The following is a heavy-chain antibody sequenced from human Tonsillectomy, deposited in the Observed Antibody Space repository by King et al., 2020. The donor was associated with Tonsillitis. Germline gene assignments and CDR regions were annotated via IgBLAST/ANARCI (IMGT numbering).Heavy chain of an antibody. D-gene: IGHD4-17*01. CDR3: ARVPTKTRYGDYVD. J-gene: IGHJ4*02. Sequence: QLVQSGAEVKKPGASVKVSCKASGYTFTSYGISWVRQAPGQGLEWMGWISAYNGNTNYAQKFKGRVTMTPDTSTSTAYMELRSLRSDDTAVYYCARVPTKTRYGDYVDWGQGPLVTVSS. V-gene: IGHV1-18*01. CDR2: ISAYNGNT. CDR1: GYTFTSYG.